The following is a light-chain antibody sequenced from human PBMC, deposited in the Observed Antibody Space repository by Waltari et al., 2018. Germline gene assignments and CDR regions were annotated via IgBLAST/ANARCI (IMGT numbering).Light chain of an antibody. CDR1: QSVSSSY. CDR2: GAS. J-gene: IGKJ1*01. V-gene: IGKV3-20*01. CDR3: QQYGSSPKT. Sequence: TQSPGTLSLSPGERATLSCRASQSVSSSYLAWYQQKPGQAPRLLIYGASSRATGITDRFSGSGSGTDFTLTISRLEPEDFAVYYCQQYGSSPKTFGQGTKVEIK.